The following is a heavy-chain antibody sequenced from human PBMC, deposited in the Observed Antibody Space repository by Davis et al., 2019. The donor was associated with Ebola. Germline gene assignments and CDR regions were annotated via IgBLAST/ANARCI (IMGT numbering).Heavy chain of an antibody. D-gene: IGHD3-10*01. Sequence: ESLKISCAASGFTFSNAWMNWVRQAPGKGLEWVGRIKSKTDGGTTDYAAPVKGRFTISRDDSKNTLYLQMNSLKTEDTAVYYCTTVTDPYGDYYYGMDVWGQGTTVTVSS. CDR3: TTVTDPYGDYYYGMDV. CDR2: IKSKTDGGTT. CDR1: GFTFSNAW. V-gene: IGHV3-15*07. J-gene: IGHJ6*02.